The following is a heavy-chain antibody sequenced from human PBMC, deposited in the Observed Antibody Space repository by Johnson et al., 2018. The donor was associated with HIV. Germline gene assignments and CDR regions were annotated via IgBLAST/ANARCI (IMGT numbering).Heavy chain of an antibody. J-gene: IGHJ3*01. CDR1: GFTFDDYG. V-gene: IGHV3-66*01. D-gene: IGHD3-16*01. CDR3: AKSTYDNTWFDAFDV. Sequence: VQLVESGGGLVQPGGSLRLSCAASGFTFDDYGMNWVRQAPGKGLEWVSVIYSGGNTYYADSVKGRFTISRDNSKNTLYLQINSLRAEDMAVYYCAKSTYDNTWFDAFDVWGQGTMVTVSS. CDR2: IYSGGNT.